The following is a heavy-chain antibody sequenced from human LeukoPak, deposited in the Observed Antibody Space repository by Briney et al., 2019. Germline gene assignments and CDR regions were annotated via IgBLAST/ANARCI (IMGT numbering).Heavy chain of an antibody. CDR3: ARARTGGTWSFDP. D-gene: IGHD2-15*01. V-gene: IGHV3-21*01. CDR1: GFTFDDYA. CDR2: ITGSGTYI. Sequence: GRSLRLSCAASGFTFDDYAMHWVRQAPGKGLEWVSSITGSGTYIYYADSVKGRFTISRDNAKNSLYLQMNSLRAEDTAVYYCARARTGGTWSFDPWGQGTLVTVSS. J-gene: IGHJ5*02.